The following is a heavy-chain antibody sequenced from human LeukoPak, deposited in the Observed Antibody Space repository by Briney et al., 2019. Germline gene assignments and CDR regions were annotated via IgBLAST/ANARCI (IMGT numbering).Heavy chain of an antibody. CDR1: GFIFSSYS. V-gene: IGHV3-48*01. CDR2: ISSRGSSI. J-gene: IGHJ5*02. D-gene: IGHD2/OR15-2a*01. CDR3: ARDQANFYPTVGWFDP. Sequence: PGGSLRLSCAASGFIFSSYSTNWVRQAPGKGLEWVSYISSRGSSIYYADSVKGRFTISRDNAKNSLYLQLNSLRAEDTAVYYCARDQANFYPTVGWFDPWGQGTLVTVSS.